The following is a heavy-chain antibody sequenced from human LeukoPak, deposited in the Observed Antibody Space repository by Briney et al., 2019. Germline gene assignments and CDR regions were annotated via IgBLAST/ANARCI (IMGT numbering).Heavy chain of an antibody. D-gene: IGHD2/OR15-2a*01. CDR3: ARLQSNSGRYFDS. CDR1: GGSITSYY. Sequence: PSETLSLTCTVSGGSITSYYWSWIRQPPGKGLEWIGYIYYSGSTNYNSPLRSRITISVDTSKNQFSLKLSSVTAADTAVYYCARLQSNSGRYFDSWGQGTLVSVSS. CDR2: IYYSGST. J-gene: IGHJ4*02. V-gene: IGHV4-59*08.